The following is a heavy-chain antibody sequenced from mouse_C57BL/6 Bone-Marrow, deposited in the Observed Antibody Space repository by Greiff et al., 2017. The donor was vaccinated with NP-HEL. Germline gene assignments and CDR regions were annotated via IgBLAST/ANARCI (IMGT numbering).Heavy chain of an antibody. CDR3: AGYSNYNAMDD. J-gene: IGHJ4*01. Sequence: QVQLQQPGAELVRPGSSVKLSCKASGYTFTSYWMDWVKQRPGHGLEWIGNIYPSDSETHYNQKFKDKATLTVDKSSSTAYMQLSSLTSEDSAVYYCAGYSNYNAMDDWGQGTSVTVSS. V-gene: IGHV1-61*01. CDR1: GYTFTSYW. D-gene: IGHD2-5*01. CDR2: IYPSDSET.